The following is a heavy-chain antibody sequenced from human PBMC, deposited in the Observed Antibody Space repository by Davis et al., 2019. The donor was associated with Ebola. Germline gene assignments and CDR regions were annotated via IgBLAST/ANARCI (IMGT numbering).Heavy chain of an antibody. CDR3: AKRPSVTTRASYYYYYGMDV. J-gene: IGHJ6*02. V-gene: IGHV3-21*01. D-gene: IGHD4-17*01. Sequence: GESLKISCAASGFSFTSYSMNWVRQAPGKGLEWVSSISSSSSYIYYADSVKGRFTISRDNAKNSLYLQMNSLRAEDTAMYYCAKRPSVTTRASYYYYYGMDVWGQGTTVTVSS. CDR2: ISSSSSYI. CDR1: GFSFTSYS.